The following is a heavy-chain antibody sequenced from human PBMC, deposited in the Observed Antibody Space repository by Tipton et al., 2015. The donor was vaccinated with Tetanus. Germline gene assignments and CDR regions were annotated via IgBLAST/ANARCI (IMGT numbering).Heavy chain of an antibody. CDR2: ISWNSGSI. Sequence: QLVQSGGGLVQPGRSLRLSCAASGFTFDDYAMHWVRQAPGKGLEWVSGISWNSGSIGYADSVKGRFTISRDNAKNSLYLQMNSPRAEGPALFFWGKDGAAAGTSPFDHRGQGTLVPVFS. J-gene: IGHJ4*02. D-gene: IGHD6-13*01. V-gene: IGHV3-9*01. CDR3: GKDGAAAGTSPFDH. CDR1: GFTFDDYA.